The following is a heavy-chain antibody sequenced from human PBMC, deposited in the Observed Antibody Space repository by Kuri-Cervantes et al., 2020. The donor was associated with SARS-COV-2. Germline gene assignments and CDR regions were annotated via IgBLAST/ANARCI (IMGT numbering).Heavy chain of an antibody. CDR2: IYHSGGT. J-gene: IGHJ4*02. Sequence: SETLSLTCAVSGYSISSGYYWGWIRQPPGKGLEWIGSIYHSGGTYYNPSLKSRVTISVDTSKNQFSLKLSSVTAADTAVYYCARDRGGWLFDYWGQGTLVTVSS. V-gene: IGHV4-38-2*02. CDR1: GYSISSGYY. D-gene: IGHD6-19*01. CDR3: ARDRGGWLFDY.